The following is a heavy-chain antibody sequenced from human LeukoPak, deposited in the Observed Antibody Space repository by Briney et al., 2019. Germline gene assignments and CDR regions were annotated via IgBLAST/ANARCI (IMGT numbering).Heavy chain of an antibody. Sequence: GGSLRLSCAASGFSVSSDYMTWVRQAPGKGLEWVSVIYSGGSIYYADSVKGRFTISRDNSKNTLYLQMNNVRVEDAAVYFCARYHTALNYWGQGTLVTASS. D-gene: IGHD5-18*01. V-gene: IGHV3-53*01. CDR3: ARYHTALNY. J-gene: IGHJ4*02. CDR1: GFSVSSDY. CDR2: IYSGGSI.